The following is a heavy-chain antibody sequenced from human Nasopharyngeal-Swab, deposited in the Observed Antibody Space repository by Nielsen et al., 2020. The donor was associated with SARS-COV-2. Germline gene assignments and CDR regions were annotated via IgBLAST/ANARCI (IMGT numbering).Heavy chain of an antibody. Sequence: SETLSLTCDGSGGSIRSSNWWTWVRQPPGKGLEWVGEIYHGGNTNYNPSLMSRVSISVDKSKNQFSLKLTSVTATDTAVYYCARAQRGLAATIFYDYMDVWGKGTTVTVSS. CDR2: IYHGGNT. CDR3: ARAQRGLAATIFYDYMDV. J-gene: IGHJ6*03. CDR1: GGSIRSSNW. D-gene: IGHD6-25*01. V-gene: IGHV4-4*02.